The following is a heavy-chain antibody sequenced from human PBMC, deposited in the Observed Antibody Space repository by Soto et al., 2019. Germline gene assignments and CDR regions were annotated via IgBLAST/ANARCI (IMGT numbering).Heavy chain of an antibody. V-gene: IGHV5-51*01. CDR1: GYSFTSNW. Sequence: LGESLKISCQGSGYSFTSNWIGWVRQIPGKGLEWMGIINPADSDIKYSPSFQGQVTISADKSIGTAYLQWSSLKASDTAMYYCARHQRDDASRKIDCWGQGTLVTVSS. J-gene: IGHJ4*02. CDR3: ARHQRDDASRKIDC. D-gene: IGHD3-16*01. CDR2: INPADSDI.